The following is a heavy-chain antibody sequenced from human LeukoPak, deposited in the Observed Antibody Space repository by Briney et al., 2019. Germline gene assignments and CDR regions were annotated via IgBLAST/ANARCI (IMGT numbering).Heavy chain of an antibody. Sequence: ASVKVSCKASGYTFTGYYMHWVRHAPGQGLEWMGWINPNSGGTNYAQKFQGRVTMTRDTSISTAYMELSRLRSDDTAVYYCARDAVDIAVAGTFDYWGQGTLVTVSS. V-gene: IGHV1-2*02. D-gene: IGHD6-19*01. CDR3: ARDAVDIAVAGTFDY. CDR1: GYTFTGYY. CDR2: INPNSGGT. J-gene: IGHJ4*02.